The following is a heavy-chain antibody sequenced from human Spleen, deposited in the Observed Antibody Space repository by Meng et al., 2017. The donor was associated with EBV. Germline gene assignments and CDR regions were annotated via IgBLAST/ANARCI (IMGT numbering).Heavy chain of an antibody. V-gene: IGHV1-2*02. CDR1: GYTFGAYY. D-gene: IGHD1-26*01. CDR3: AKGDSGSDRNYFDY. CDR2: INPNTGGT. J-gene: IGHJ4*02. Sequence: QVQLVQSGXEVKKXXXSVRVPCKASGYTFGAYYMHWVRQAPGQGPEWMGWINPNTGGTHYAQKFHGRVTMTRDTSISTAYMELRRLTSDDTAVYFCAKGDSGSDRNYFDYLGQGTLVTVTS.